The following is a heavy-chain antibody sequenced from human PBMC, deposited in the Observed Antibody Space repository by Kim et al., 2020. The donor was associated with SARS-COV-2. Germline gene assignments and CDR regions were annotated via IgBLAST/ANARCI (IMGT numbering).Heavy chain of an antibody. CDR2: ISARSGTI. CDR3: TRDTYYDSSGGGY. J-gene: IGHJ4*02. D-gene: IGHD3-22*01. CDR1: GFTFSGYG. V-gene: IGHV3-48*02. Sequence: GGSLRLSCAASGFTFSGYGMNWVRQAPGKGLEWVSYISARSGTIYYTDSVEGRFTISRDNAKNSLFLQMNSLRDEDTAVYYCTRDTYYDSSGGGYWGQGTLVTVSS.